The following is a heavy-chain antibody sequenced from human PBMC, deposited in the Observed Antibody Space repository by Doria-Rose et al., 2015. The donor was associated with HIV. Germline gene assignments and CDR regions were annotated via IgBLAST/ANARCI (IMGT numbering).Heavy chain of an antibody. CDR3: ARGVTNVGASSFGD. Sequence: VQLVQSGGGLVQPGGSLRLSCTASGLSFSSYSMNWVRRAPGKGPEWVSYISSGGTIIYYADSVKGRVTISRDDARNSLHLQMHSLREEDTAVYYCARGVTNVGASSFGDWGQGTLSSSPQ. CDR1: GLSFSSYS. CDR2: ISSGGTII. J-gene: IGHJ1*01. D-gene: IGHD6-13*01. V-gene: IGHV3-48*02.